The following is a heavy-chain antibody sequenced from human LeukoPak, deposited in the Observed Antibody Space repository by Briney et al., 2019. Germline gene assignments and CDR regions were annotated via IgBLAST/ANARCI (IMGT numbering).Heavy chain of an antibody. Sequence: ASVKVSCKSSGYSFTDYYIHWARQAPGQGLEWMGWINTKTGRTSSARKFQGRVTMTRDPSITTVYMDMAWLTSDDTAIYFCARADFIDAGPYLIGPWGQGTLVTVSS. D-gene: IGHD3-3*01. J-gene: IGHJ5*02. CDR3: ARADFIDAGPYLIGP. CDR1: GYSFTDYY. V-gene: IGHV1-2*02. CDR2: INTKTGRT.